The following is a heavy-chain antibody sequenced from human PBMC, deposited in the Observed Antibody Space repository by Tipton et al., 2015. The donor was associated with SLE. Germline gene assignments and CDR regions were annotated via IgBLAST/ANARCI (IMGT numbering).Heavy chain of an antibody. Sequence: QVQLVQAGAEVKKPGASVRVSWKASGYNFTSYCFTWGRQAPGQGLEWMGWISGDNGNTNYAQKFQDRVMLTTDKTTTTAYMDLMSLTSDDTAVYYCARAISQQYSTIWSDYWGQGTLVTVSS. CDR1: GYNFTSYC. V-gene: IGHV1-18*01. CDR2: ISGDNGNT. D-gene: IGHD2-2*01. J-gene: IGHJ4*02. CDR3: ARAISQQYSTIWSDY.